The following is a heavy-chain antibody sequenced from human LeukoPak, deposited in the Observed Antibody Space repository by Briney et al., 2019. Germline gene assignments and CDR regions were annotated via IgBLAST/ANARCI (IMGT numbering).Heavy chain of an antibody. CDR2: ISWDGGST. D-gene: IGHD3-10*01. J-gene: IGHJ6*03. V-gene: IGHV3-43D*03. Sequence: GGSLRLSCAASGFTFDDYAMHWVRQAPGKGLEWVSLISWDGGSTYYADSVKGRFTISRDNSKNSLYLQMNSLRPEDSALYYCSRGVVINFYYYYMDVWGKGTTVTVSS. CDR1: GFTFDDYA. CDR3: SRGVVINFYYYYMDV.